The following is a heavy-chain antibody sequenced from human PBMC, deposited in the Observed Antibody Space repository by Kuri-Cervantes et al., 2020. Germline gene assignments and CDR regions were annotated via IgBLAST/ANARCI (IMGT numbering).Heavy chain of an antibody. V-gene: IGHV4-59*12. D-gene: IGHD3-3*01. CDR3: ARRQASHITIFEVVIKTRYYFDY. CDR2: IYNGGSA. J-gene: IGHJ4*02. CDR1: GGSISSYH. Sequence: SETLSLTCTVSGGSISSYHWNWIRQPPGKGLEWIGYIYNGGSANYNPSLKSRVTISVDTSKNQFSLKLSSVTAADTAVYYCARRQASHITIFEVVIKTRYYFDYWGQGTLVTVSS.